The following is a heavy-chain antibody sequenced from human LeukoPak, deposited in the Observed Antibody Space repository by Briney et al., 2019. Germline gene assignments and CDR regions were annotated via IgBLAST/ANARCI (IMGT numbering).Heavy chain of an antibody. CDR1: GGTFSSYV. V-gene: IGHV1-69*06. Sequence: GASVKVSCKASGGTFSSYVLNWVRQAPGQGLEWMGGIIPMFGEAYYAQSFQGRVTVSADKSTSTVYMELRSLRSEDTAVYYCATKYYHDTGDYFGPEFDPWGQGTLVTVSS. CDR2: IIPMFGEA. J-gene: IGHJ5*02. D-gene: IGHD3-22*01. CDR3: ATKYYHDTGDYFGPEFDP.